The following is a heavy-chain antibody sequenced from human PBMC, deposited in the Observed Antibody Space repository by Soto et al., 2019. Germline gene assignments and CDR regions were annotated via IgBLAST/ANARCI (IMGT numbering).Heavy chain of an antibody. J-gene: IGHJ3*02. D-gene: IGHD2-21*01. CDR2: IYPGDSDT. Sequence: GESLKISCKGSGYSFTSYWIGWVRQMPGKGLEWMGIIYPGDSDTRYSPSFQGQVTISADKSISTAYLQWSSLKASDTAMYYCARPLVEGGLMTAVKVPNYDAFDIWGQGTMVTVSS. CDR3: ARPLVEGGLMTAVKVPNYDAFDI. CDR1: GYSFTSYW. V-gene: IGHV5-51*01.